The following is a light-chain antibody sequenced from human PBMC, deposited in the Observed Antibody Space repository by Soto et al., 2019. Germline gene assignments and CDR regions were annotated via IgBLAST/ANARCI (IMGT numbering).Light chain of an antibody. J-gene: IGKJ3*01. Sequence: DIQMTQSPSPLSASVGDRVTITCQASQDIRNYLNWYQKKPGKAPNLLIYDATSLETGAPSRFSGSESGTDFSFTISSLQPEDFATYYCQQYADQFTFGPGTRVDVQ. CDR1: QDIRNY. CDR2: DAT. CDR3: QQYADQFT. V-gene: IGKV1-33*01.